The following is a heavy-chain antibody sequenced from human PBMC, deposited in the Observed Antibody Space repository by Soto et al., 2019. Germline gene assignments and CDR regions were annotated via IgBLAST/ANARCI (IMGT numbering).Heavy chain of an antibody. D-gene: IGHD5-12*01. CDR1: GDSININSYY. CDR2: IYVSAYT. V-gene: IGHV4-39*01. Sequence: QLLLQESGPGLVKPSETLSLTCTVSGDSININSYYWGWIRQSPGKGLEWIASIYVSAYTYYNPSLKSRVAISSDTSKNQISLRLTSVTAADTAVYYCVRPRRDGYNFYFDYWGQGTLVTVSS. CDR3: VRPRRDGYNFYFDY. J-gene: IGHJ4*02.